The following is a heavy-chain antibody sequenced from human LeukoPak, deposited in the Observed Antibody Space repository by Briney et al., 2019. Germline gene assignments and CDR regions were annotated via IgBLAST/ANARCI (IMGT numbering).Heavy chain of an antibody. Sequence: PGGSLRLSCAASGFTFSSYAMHWVRQAPGKGLEWGAVISYDGSNKYYADSVKGRFTISRDNSKNTLYLQMNSLRAEDTAVYYCARARYCSGGSCYLLDYWGQGTLVTVSS. CDR1: GFTFSSYA. V-gene: IGHV3-30*04. J-gene: IGHJ4*02. D-gene: IGHD2-15*01. CDR3: ARARYCSGGSCYLLDY. CDR2: ISYDGSNK.